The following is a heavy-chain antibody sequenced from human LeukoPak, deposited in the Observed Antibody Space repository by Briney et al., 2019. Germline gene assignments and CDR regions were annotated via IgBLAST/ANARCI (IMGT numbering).Heavy chain of an antibody. Sequence: GRSLRLSCAASGFTFDDYAMHWVRQAPGKGLEWVSGISWNSGSIGYADSVKGRFTISRDNAKNSLYLQMNSLRAEDTALYYCALSVPWFDPWGQGTLVTVSS. V-gene: IGHV3-9*01. J-gene: IGHJ5*02. CDR2: ISWNSGSI. CDR3: ALSVPWFDP. D-gene: IGHD2-2*01. CDR1: GFTFDDYA.